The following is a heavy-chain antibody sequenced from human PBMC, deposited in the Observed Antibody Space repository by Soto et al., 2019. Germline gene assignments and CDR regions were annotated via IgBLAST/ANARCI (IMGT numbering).Heavy chain of an antibody. J-gene: IGHJ6*02. Sequence: EVQLVESGGGLVQPGGSLRLSCAASGFTFSSYWMSWVRQAPGKGLEWVANIKQDGSEKYYVDSVKGRFTISRDNAKNSLYLQMNSLRAEDTAVYYCARDVVVVVPAASLYYYYGMDVWGQGTPVTVSS. CDR1: GFTFSSYW. CDR3: ARDVVVVVPAASLYYYYGMDV. D-gene: IGHD2-2*01. V-gene: IGHV3-7*03. CDR2: IKQDGSEK.